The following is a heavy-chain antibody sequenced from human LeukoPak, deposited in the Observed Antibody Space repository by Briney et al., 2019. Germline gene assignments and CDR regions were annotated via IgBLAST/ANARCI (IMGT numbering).Heavy chain of an antibody. D-gene: IGHD1-26*01. V-gene: IGHV4-59*01. J-gene: IGHJ3*02. CDR1: GGSISSYY. CDR3: ARETRLHSGSYSNDAFDI. CDR2: ISYNGST. Sequence: SETLSLTCTVSGGSISSYYWSWIRQPPGKGLEWIGYISYNGSTDYNPSLKSRVTISLDTSKNQFSLRLSSVTAADTAVYYCARETRLHSGSYSNDAFDIWGQGTMVTVSS.